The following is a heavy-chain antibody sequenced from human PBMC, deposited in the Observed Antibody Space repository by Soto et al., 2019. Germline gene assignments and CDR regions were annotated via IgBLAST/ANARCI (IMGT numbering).Heavy chain of an antibody. CDR1: GGSISSSSYY. J-gene: IGHJ6*02. Sequence: SETLSLTCTVSGGSISSSSYYWGWIRQPPGKGLEWIGNIFYSGSTYYNPSLKSRVTISVDTSKNQFALKLSSVTAAGTAVYYCARSKSPGAILRYFDWLNYYGMDVWGQGTTVTVSS. D-gene: IGHD3-9*01. CDR3: ARSKSPGAILRYFDWLNYYGMDV. CDR2: IFYSGST. V-gene: IGHV4-39*01.